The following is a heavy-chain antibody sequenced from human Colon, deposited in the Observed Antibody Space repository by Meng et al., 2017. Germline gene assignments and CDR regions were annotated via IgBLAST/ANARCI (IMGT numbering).Heavy chain of an antibody. CDR2: IYQSGST. Sequence: LQESGPGRLKPSGARSLTCTVSGGSISSNNWWSWVRQSPGRGLEWIGEIYQSGSTNYSPSLKSRVTISLDKSKNQFSLKVSYMTAADTAVYFCARVPTTVDPFESWGQGTLVTVSS. CDR1: GGSISSNNW. J-gene: IGHJ4*02. V-gene: IGHV4-4*02. CDR3: ARVPTTVDPFES. D-gene: IGHD4-23*01.